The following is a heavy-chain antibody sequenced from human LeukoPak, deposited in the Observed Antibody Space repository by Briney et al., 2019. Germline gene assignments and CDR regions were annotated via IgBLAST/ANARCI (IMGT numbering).Heavy chain of an antibody. CDR1: GFTFDDYA. D-gene: IGHD2-2*01. CDR2: ISGDARTT. CDR3: ARGGWYQLP. V-gene: IGHV3-43*02. Sequence: GGSLRLSCAASGFTFDDYAMHWVRQAPGKGLEWVSLISGDARTTYYADSVRGRFTISRDNARNSLYLQMNSLRAEDTAVYYCARGGWYQLPWGQGTLVTISS. J-gene: IGHJ4*02.